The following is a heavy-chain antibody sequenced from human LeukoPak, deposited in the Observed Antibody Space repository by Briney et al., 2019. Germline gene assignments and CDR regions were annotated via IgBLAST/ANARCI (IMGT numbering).Heavy chain of an antibody. V-gene: IGHV3-7*01. CDR3: ARDRARVDY. Sequence: PGGSLRLSCEASGFTFSRHWMSWVRQAPGKGLEWVANIKQDGSEKYYVDSVKGRFTISRDNAKKSLYLQMNSLRAEDTAVCYCARDRARVDYWGQGALVTVSS. J-gene: IGHJ4*02. CDR1: GFTFSRHW. D-gene: IGHD3-10*01. CDR2: IKQDGSEK.